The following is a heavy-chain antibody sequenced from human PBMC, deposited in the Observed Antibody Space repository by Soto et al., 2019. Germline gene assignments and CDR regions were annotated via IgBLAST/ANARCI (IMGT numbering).Heavy chain of an antibody. J-gene: IGHJ4*02. CDR3: TGEVASGY. CDR2: ISREGGIK. CDR1: GFTVSTYG. V-gene: IGHV3-30*03. Sequence: QVQLVESGGGVVQPGRSLRLSCAVSGFTVSTYGMHWVRQAPGKGLEWVAVISREGGIKFYADSVKGRFTISRDNSRNTLFLEMNSLRGDDMAVYYCTGEVASGYWGQGTLVTVSS. D-gene: IGHD2-8*02.